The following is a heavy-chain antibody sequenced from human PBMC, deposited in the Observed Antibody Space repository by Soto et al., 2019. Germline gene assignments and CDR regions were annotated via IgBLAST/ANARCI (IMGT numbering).Heavy chain of an antibody. CDR1: GFSLNTAGVG. V-gene: IGHV2-5*02. CDR3: VRQRNWFDP. CDR2: IFWDGDK. J-gene: IGHJ5*02. Sequence: QITLKESGPTLVKPTQTLTLTCTFSGFSLNTAGVGVGWVRQPPGKALEWLAVIFWDGDKRYSPSLQSRLTITRDTSKDQVVLTITNMDPVDTATYYCVRQRNWFDPWGQGTLVTVSS.